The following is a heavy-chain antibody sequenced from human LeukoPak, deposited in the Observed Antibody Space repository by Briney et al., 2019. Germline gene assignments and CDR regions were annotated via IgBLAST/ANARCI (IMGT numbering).Heavy chain of an antibody. CDR2: IYPGDSDT. J-gene: IGHJ4*02. CDR3: ATHSGSYFYYFDN. CDR1: GYSFTSYW. D-gene: IGHD1-26*01. Sequence: GESLKISCKGSGYSFTSYWIAWVRQMPGRGLEWMGIIYPGDSDTRYSPSFQGQVTISADKSISTAYLQWSSLKASDTAMYYCATHSGSYFYYFDNWGQGTLVTVSS. V-gene: IGHV5-51*01.